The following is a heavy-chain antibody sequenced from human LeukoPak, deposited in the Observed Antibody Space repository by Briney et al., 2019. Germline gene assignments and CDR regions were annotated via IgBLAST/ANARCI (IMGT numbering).Heavy chain of an antibody. V-gene: IGHV3-49*03. CDR2: VRSKIYAETT. Sequence: GGSLRLSCTGSGFTFGDYAISWFRQAPGKGLEWVSFVRSKIYAETTEYAASVKGRFTISRDDSTIIAYLQMNSLKTKDTAVYYCQKDSSSSFDLWGRGNVVTVSS. D-gene: IGHD6-6*01. J-gene: IGHJ4*02. CDR1: GFTFGDYA. CDR3: QKDSSSSFDL.